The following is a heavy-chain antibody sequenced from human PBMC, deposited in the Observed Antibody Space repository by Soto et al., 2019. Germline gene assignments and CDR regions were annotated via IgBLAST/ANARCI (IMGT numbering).Heavy chain of an antibody. D-gene: IGHD6-25*01. V-gene: IGHV1-69*13. CDR3: ARRKERSGPYYLDL. CDR2: IIPIFGTA. CDR1: GGTFSSYA. J-gene: IGHJ4*02. Sequence: GASVKVSCKASGGTFSSYAISWVRQAPGQGLEWMGGIIPIFGTANYAQKFQGRVTITADESTSTAYMELSSLRSDDSAVYFCARRKERSGPYYLDLWGQGTQVTVSS.